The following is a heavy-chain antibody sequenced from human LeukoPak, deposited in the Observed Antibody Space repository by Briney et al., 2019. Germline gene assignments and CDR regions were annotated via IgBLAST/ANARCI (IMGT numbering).Heavy chain of an antibody. CDR3: SRLPGDDTLPDY. D-gene: IGHD4-17*01. CDR2: IRSKANSYAT. J-gene: IGHJ4*02. CDR1: GFTFSGSA. Sequence: GGSLRLSCAASGFTFSGSAMHWVRQASGKGLEWVGRIRSKANSYATAYAASVKGRFTISRDDSKNTAYLQMNSLKTEDTAVYYCSRLPGDDTLPDYWGQGTQVTVSS. V-gene: IGHV3-73*01.